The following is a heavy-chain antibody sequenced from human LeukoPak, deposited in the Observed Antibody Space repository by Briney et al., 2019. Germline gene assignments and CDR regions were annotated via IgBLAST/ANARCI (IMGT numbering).Heavy chain of an antibody. CDR2: IWYDGSNE. D-gene: IGHD1-14*01. V-gene: IGHV3-33*01. CDR3: ARDRHHNYYYGMDV. Sequence: GGSLRLSCAASGFTFSGYGMHWVRQAPGKGLEWMAMIWYDGSNEYYADSVKGRFSISRDNSKNTMNLQMNSLTAEDTAVYYCARDRHHNYYYGMDVWGQGTTVTVSS. J-gene: IGHJ6*02. CDR1: GFTFSGYG.